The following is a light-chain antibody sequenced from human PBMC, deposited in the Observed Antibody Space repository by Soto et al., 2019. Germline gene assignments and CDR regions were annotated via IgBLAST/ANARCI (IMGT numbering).Light chain of an antibody. CDR3: QQYDSSPFS. CDR2: GAS. V-gene: IGKV3-20*01. CDR1: QTVSASY. J-gene: IGKJ2*01. Sequence: IVLTQSPGTLSLSPGERATLSCGASQTVSASYLAWYQQKPGQAPRLLIYGASRRATGIPDRFSAGGSGTDFPLTISRLEPEDFAVYYCQQYDSSPFSCGQGTKVEIK.